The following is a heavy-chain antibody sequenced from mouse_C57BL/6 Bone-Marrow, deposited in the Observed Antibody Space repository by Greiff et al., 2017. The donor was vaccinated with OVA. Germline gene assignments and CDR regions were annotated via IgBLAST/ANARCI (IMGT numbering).Heavy chain of an antibody. CDR3: ARDGPSLRLFAY. V-gene: IGHV7-1*01. CDR1: GFTFSDFY. CDR2: SRNKANDYTT. J-gene: IGHJ3*01. D-gene: IGHD1-1*01. Sequence: EVHLVESGGGLVQSGRSLRLSCATSGFTFSDFYMEWVRQAPGKVLEWIAASRNKANDYTTEYSVSVKGRFIVSRDTSQSILYLQMNALRAEDTAIYYCARDGPSLRLFAYWGQGTLVTVSA.